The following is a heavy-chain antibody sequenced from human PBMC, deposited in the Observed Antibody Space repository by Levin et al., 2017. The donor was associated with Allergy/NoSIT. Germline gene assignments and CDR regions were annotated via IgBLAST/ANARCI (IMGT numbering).Heavy chain of an antibody. Sequence: ASVKVSCAASGFTFSSYWMHWVRQAPGKGLVWVSRINSDGSSTSYADSVKGRFTISRDNAKNTLYLQINSLRAEDTAVYYCARVRGYRAFDYWGQGTLVTVSS. J-gene: IGHJ4*02. CDR1: GFTFSSYW. V-gene: IGHV3-74*01. D-gene: IGHD6-25*01. CDR3: ARVRGYRAFDY. CDR2: INSDGSST.